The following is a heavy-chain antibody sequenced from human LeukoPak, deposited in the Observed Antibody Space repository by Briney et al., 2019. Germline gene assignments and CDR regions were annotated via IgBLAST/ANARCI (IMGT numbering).Heavy chain of an antibody. CDR3: ARGMGRWDRRGYSYGPYRGNFDY. CDR1: GGSFSGYY. J-gene: IGHJ4*02. Sequence: SETLSFTCAVYGGSFSGYYWSWIRQPPGKGLEWIGEINHSGSTNYNPSLKSRVTISVDTSKNQFSLKLSSVTAADTAVYYCARGMGRWDRRGYSYGPYRGNFDYWGQGTLVTVSS. V-gene: IGHV4-34*01. D-gene: IGHD5-18*01. CDR2: INHSGST.